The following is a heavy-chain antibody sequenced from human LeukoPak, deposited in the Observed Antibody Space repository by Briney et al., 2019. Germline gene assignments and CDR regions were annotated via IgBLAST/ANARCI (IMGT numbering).Heavy chain of an antibody. D-gene: IGHD3-10*01. CDR2: INTGNGDT. Sequence: ASVKVSCKASGYTFISYAMHWVRQAPAQRLEWMGWINTGNGDTKYSQKFQGRVTITRDTSASTAYMELSSLRSEDTAVYYCATLRGSFNYWGQGTLVTVSS. CDR3: ATLRGSFNY. CDR1: GYTFISYA. V-gene: IGHV1-3*04. J-gene: IGHJ4*02.